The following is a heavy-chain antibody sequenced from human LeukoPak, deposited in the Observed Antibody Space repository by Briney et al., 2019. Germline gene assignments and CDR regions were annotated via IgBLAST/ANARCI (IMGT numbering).Heavy chain of an antibody. Sequence: ASVKVSCKASGYTFTSCDINWVRQAPGQGLEWMGIIHPSGGNSRNTQNFQGRVTMTRDTSTSTVYLELSSLRSEDTAVYYCARDCSSTTCQGPVLDFWGQGTLVTVSS. V-gene: IGHV1-46*01. CDR3: ARDCSSTTCQGPVLDF. CDR2: IHPSGGNS. D-gene: IGHD2/OR15-2a*01. CDR1: GYTFTSCD. J-gene: IGHJ4*02.